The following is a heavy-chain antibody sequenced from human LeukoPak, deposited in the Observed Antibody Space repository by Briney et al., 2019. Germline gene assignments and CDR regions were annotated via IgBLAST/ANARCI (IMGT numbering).Heavy chain of an antibody. CDR3: ARGLPPSRNFDY. J-gene: IGHJ4*02. V-gene: IGHV6-1*01. CDR2: TYYRSKWYN. Sequence: SQTLSLTCAISGDSVSSNRAAWNWIRQSPSRGLEWLGRTYYRSKWYNDYAVSVKGRITINPDTSKNQFSLQLNSVTPEDTAVYYCARGLPPSRNFDYWGQGTLVTVSP. D-gene: IGHD6-13*01. CDR1: GDSVSSNRAA.